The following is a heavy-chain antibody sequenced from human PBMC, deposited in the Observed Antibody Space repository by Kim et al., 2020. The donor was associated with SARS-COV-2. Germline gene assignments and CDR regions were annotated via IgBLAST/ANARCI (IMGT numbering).Heavy chain of an antibody. D-gene: IGHD3-10*01. CDR2: IYYSGST. CDR1: GGSISSGGYY. CDR3: ARDGPYGSGSYYPEYYFDY. Sequence: SETLSLTCTVSGGSISSGGYYWSWIRQHPGKGLEWIGYIYYSGSTYYNPSLKSRVTISVDTSKNQFSLKLSSVTAADTAVYYCARDGPYGSGSYYPEYYFDYWGQGTLVTVSS. J-gene: IGHJ4*02. V-gene: IGHV4-31*03.